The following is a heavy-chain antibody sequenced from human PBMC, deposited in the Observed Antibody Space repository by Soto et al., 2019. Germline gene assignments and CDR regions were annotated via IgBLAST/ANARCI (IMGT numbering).Heavy chain of an antibody. CDR1: GYSFTSYW. D-gene: IGHD6-19*01. V-gene: IGHV5-51*01. Sequence: GESLKISCKGSGYSFTSYWIGWVRQMPGKGLEWMGIIYPGDSDTRYSPSFQGQVTISADKSISTAYLQWSSLKASDTAMYYCARPQGRIAVAGVNYYYYGMDVWGQGTTVTVSS. CDR3: ARPQGRIAVAGVNYYYYGMDV. J-gene: IGHJ6*02. CDR2: IYPGDSDT.